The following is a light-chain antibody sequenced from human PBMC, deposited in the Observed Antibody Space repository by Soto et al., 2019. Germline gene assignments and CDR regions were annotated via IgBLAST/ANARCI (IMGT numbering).Light chain of an antibody. CDR2: EVT. V-gene: IGLV2-14*01. Sequence: QSVLTQPASVSGSHGQSITISCTGTSSDVGGYNHVSWYQIHPGKAPKLIIYEVTSRPSGVSYRFSGSKSGNSASLTISGLQAEDEADYYCSSYASSSSYVFGGGTKVTVL. CDR3: SSYASSSSYV. J-gene: IGLJ1*01. CDR1: SSDVGGYNH.